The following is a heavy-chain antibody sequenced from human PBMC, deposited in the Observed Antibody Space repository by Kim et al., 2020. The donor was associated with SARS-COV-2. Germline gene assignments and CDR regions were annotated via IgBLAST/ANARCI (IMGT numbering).Heavy chain of an antibody. CDR1: GFTFSKYA. CDR3: AKDGYSGFDGSAEGFQE. D-gene: IGHD5-12*01. Sequence: GGSLRLSCVTSGFTFSKYAMTWVRQAPGKGLEWVAGINTNGDTTVYADSVKGRFTISRDNSRDTLYLQMNSLRVEDAARYYCAKDGYSGFDGSAEGFQEWGQGTVVTVSS. V-gene: IGHV3-23*01. J-gene: IGHJ1*01. CDR2: INTNGDTT.